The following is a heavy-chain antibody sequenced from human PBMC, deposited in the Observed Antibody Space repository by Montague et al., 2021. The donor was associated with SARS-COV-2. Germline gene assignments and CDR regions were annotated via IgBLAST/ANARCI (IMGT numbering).Heavy chain of an antibody. J-gene: IGHJ5*02. V-gene: IGHV4-39*01. CDR2: LFHSGDT. Sequence: SETLSLTCLVSGGSFSSDSYFWTWIRQSPGKGLEWIGSLFHSGDTYHNPSLKDRLTMSVDTSNNRFSLNLISVTAADTAVYYCASHRVRYLVLNGYSGHFDVWGQGTLITVSS. CDR3: ASHRVRYLVLNGYSGHFDV. CDR1: GGSFSSDSYF. D-gene: IGHD3-9*01.